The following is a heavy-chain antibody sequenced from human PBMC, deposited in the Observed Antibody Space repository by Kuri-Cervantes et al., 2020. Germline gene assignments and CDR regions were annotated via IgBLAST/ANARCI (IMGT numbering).Heavy chain of an antibody. CDR3: ATATSSLGY. Sequence: GESLKISCAASGFTFSDYYMSWIRQAPGKGLEWVSYISSGGSTIYYADSVKGRFTISRDNAKNSLYLQMNSLKDEDTAVYYCATATSSLGYWGQGTLVTVSS. V-gene: IGHV3-11*04. CDR1: GFTFSDYY. CDR2: ISSGGSTI. J-gene: IGHJ4*02. D-gene: IGHD3-16*01.